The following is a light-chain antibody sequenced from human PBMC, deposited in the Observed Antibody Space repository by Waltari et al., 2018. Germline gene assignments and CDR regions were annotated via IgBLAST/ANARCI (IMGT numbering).Light chain of an antibody. V-gene: IGKV3-11*01. CDR3: QQRNNWIT. CDR1: QSVKNY. Sequence: IELTQSPATLSLSPGERATLSCRARQSVKNYLAWYQQKPGQAPRLLIYDASNSATGIPARFIGSGSGTDFTLTISSLEPEDFAVYYCQQRNNWITFGQGTRLDMK. J-gene: IGKJ5*01. CDR2: DAS.